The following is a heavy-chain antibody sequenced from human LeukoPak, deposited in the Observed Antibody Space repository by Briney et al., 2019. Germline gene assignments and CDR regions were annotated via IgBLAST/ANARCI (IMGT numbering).Heavy chain of an antibody. D-gene: IGHD2-15*01. Sequence: SETLSLTCTVSGGSISSYYWSWIRQPAGKGPEWIGRIYTSGSTNYNPSLKSRVTMSVDTSKNQFSLKLSSVTAADTAVYYCARDECSGGSCYFDYWGQGTLVTVSS. CDR3: ARDECSGGSCYFDY. J-gene: IGHJ4*02. CDR1: GGSISSYY. V-gene: IGHV4-4*07. CDR2: IYTSGST.